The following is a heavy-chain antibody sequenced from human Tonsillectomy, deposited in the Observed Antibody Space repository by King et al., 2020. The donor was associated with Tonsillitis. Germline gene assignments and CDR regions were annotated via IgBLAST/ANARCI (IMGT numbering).Heavy chain of an antibody. J-gene: IGHJ5*02. D-gene: IGHD2-2*01. V-gene: IGHV1-46*01. Sequence: VQLVESGAEVKKPGASVKVSCKAFGYTFTSYHMHWVRQAPGQGLEWMGIVFSSGGSTRYAQKFQGRVTMTRDTSTNTVHMELSSLTSDDTAVYYCVREVPDAMWFDPWGQGTLVTVSS. CDR2: VFSSGGST. CDR3: VREVPDAMWFDP. CDR1: GYTFTSYH.